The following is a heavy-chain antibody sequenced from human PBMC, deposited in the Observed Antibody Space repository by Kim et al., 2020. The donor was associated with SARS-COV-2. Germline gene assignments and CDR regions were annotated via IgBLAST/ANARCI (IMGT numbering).Heavy chain of an antibody. CDR3: AKAASSWYDYYYGMDV. CDR1: GFTFSSYG. Sequence: GGSLRLSCAASGFTFSSYGMHWVRQAPGKGLEWVAVISYDGSNKYYVDSVKGRFTISRDNSKNTLYLQMNSLRAEDTAVYYCAKAASSWYDYYYGMDVWGQGTTVTVSS. J-gene: IGHJ6*02. CDR2: ISYDGSNK. D-gene: IGHD2-15*01. V-gene: IGHV3-30*18.